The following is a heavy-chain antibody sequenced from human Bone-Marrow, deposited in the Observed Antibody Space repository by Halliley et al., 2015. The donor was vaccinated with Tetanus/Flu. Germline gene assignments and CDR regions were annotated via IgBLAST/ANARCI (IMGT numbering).Heavy chain of an antibody. CDR2: INQDGSKK. V-gene: IGHV3-7*03. J-gene: IGHJ6*02. D-gene: IGHD6-13*01. CDR3: ARGVVEGSRGVVDAIDGVSDSLTAMDV. CDR1: GFTLSRYW. Sequence: SLRLSCVASGFTLSRYWMTWVRQTPGKGLEWVATINQDGSKKYYVDSVMGQFTISRDNANNLVTLHVRSLGVEDSAVYYCARGVVEGSRGVVDAIDGVSDSLTAMDVWGQGTTVSVSS.